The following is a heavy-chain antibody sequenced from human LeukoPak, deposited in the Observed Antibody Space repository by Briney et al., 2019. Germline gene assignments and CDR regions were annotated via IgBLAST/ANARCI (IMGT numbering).Heavy chain of an antibody. CDR3: ARVSREDTVMVNYFDY. CDR1: GGSISSGDYY. Sequence: SQTLSLTCTVSGGSISSGDYYWSWIRQPPGKGLEWIGYIYYSGSPYYNPSLKSRVTISVDTSKNQFSLKLSSVTAADTAVYYCARVSREDTVMVNYFDYWGQGTLVTVSS. CDR2: IYYSGSP. J-gene: IGHJ4*02. V-gene: IGHV4-30-4*08. D-gene: IGHD5-18*01.